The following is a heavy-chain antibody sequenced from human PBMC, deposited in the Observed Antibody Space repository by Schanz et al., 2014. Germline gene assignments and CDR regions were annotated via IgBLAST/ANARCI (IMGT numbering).Heavy chain of an antibody. Sequence: EVRLVESGGGLVQPGGSLRLSCAASGFTLSNSDMHWVRQGTGKGLEWVSTISGSGGSTYYADSVKGRFTISRDNSENTLYLQMNSLSADDTAVFYCAKGMGYCSGGTCYDYYYYGLDVWGQGTTVTVSS. CDR1: GFTLSNSD. J-gene: IGHJ6*02. CDR2: ISGSGGST. D-gene: IGHD2-15*01. CDR3: AKGMGYCSGGTCYDYYYYGLDV. V-gene: IGHV3-23*04.